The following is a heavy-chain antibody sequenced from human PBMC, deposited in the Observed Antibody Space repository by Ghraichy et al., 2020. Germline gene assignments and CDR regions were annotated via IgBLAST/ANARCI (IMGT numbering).Heavy chain of an antibody. CDR2: INHSGST. Sequence: ESLNISCAVYGGSFSGYYWSWIRQPPGKGLEWIGEINHSGSTNYNPSLKSRVTISVDTSKNQFSLKLSSVTAADTAVYYCASLAVADYWYFDLWGRGTLVTVSS. V-gene: IGHV4-34*01. D-gene: IGHD6-19*01. J-gene: IGHJ2*01. CDR1: GGSFSGYY. CDR3: ASLAVADYWYFDL.